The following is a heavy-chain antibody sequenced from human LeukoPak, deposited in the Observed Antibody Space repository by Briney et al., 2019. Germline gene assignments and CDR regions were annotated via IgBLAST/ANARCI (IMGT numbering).Heavy chain of an antibody. Sequence: PSETLSLTCTVSGGSISSGDYYWSWIRQPPGKGLEWIGYIYYSGSTNYNPSLKSRVTMSVDTSKNQFSLTLSSVTAADTAVYYCARHSYAGSQYFFDYWGQGTLVTVSS. J-gene: IGHJ4*02. D-gene: IGHD3-10*01. V-gene: IGHV4-30-4*01. CDR2: IYYSGST. CDR1: GGSISSGDYY. CDR3: ARHSYAGSQYFFDY.